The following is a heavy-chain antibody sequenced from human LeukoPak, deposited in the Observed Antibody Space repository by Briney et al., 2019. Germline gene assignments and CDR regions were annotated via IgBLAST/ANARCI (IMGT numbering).Heavy chain of an antibody. D-gene: IGHD5-24*01. Sequence: SETLSLTCTVSGGSISSNYWSWIRQPPGKGLEWIGYIYDSGTTNYNPSLKSRATISEDMSKNQFSLKLRSVTAADTAMYYCARRGDGYNLNLDYWGQGTLVTVSS. CDR3: ARRGDGYNLNLDY. CDR1: GGSISSNY. J-gene: IGHJ4*02. V-gene: IGHV4-59*01. CDR2: IYDSGTT.